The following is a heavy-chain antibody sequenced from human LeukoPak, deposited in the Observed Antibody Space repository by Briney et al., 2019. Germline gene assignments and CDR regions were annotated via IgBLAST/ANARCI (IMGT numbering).Heavy chain of an antibody. V-gene: IGHV4-4*02. Sequence: SETLSLTCAVSGDSISSTRWWSWVRQTPGKGLEWIGEIYHSGDTNYNPSLKSRVTMSLDKSKNQFSLKLSSVAAADTAVYYCAGLGIAVAARGYYYFDYWGQGTLVTVSS. J-gene: IGHJ4*02. CDR3: AGLGIAVAARGYYYFDY. D-gene: IGHD6-19*01. CDR1: GDSISSTRW. CDR2: IYHSGDT.